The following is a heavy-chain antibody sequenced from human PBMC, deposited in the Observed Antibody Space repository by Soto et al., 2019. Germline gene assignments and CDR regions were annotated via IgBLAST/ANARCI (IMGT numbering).Heavy chain of an antibody. CDR3: ARYNWPLFDY. V-gene: IGHV4-34*01. J-gene: IGHJ4*02. CDR1: GDSLSGHY. CDR2: ISHRGTT. Sequence: QVQLQQWGAGLLKPSETLSLTCAVFGDSLSGHYGTWVRQPPGKGLEWIGEISHRGTTKYNPSLKSRVTISVDLSKNQFSLRLTSVTAADTAVYYCARYNWPLFDYWGQGTLGTVSS. D-gene: IGHD1-1*01.